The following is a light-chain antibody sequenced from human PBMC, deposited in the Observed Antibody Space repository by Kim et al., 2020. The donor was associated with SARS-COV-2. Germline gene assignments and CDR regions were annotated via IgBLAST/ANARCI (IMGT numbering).Light chain of an antibody. Sequence: DIVLTQSPGTLSLSPGERATLSCRASQSFSSSYLAWYQQKPGQAPRLLIYGASSRATGIPDRFSGSGSGTDFTLTISRLEPEDFAVYYCQQYGSSPYTFGQGTKLEI. CDR2: GAS. V-gene: IGKV3-20*01. CDR3: QQYGSSPYT. J-gene: IGKJ2*01. CDR1: QSFSSSY.